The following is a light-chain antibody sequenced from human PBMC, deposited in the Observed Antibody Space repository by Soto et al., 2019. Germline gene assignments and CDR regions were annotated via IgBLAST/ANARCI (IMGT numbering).Light chain of an antibody. CDR1: QSVSSSY. CDR2: GAS. V-gene: IGKV3-20*01. Sequence: ELVLTPSPCTLSFSPGERATLSCRASQSVSSSYLAWYQQKPGQAPRLLIYGASSRATGIPDRFGGSGSGTDFTLTISRLEPEDFAVYYCQQYGSSLSWTFGQGTKVDIK. CDR3: QQYGSSLSWT. J-gene: IGKJ1*01.